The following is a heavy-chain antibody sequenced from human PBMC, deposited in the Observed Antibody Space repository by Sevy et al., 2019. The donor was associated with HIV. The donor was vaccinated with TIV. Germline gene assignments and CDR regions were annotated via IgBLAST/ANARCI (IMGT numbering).Heavy chain of an antibody. J-gene: IGHJ4*02. Sequence: ASVKVSCKASGYTFTGQYIHWVRQAPGQGLEWMEWINPNSGGTNYPQEFQGRVTMTRDTSISTAYMELSGLKSDDTAIYCYARDLGLRGYSYGSFDYWGQGTLVTVSS. D-gene: IGHD5-18*01. V-gene: IGHV1-2*02. CDR3: ARDLGLRGYSYGSFDY. CDR2: INPNSGGT. CDR1: GYTFTGQY.